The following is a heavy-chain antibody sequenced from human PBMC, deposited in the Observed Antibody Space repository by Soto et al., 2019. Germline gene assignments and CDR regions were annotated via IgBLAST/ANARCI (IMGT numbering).Heavy chain of an antibody. CDR2: ISSSSSYI. CDR3: VSHSGYSSSWYAFDI. Sequence: GGSLRLSCAASGFTFSSYSMNWVRQAPGKGLEWVSSISSSSSYIYYADSVKGRFTISRDNAKNSLYLQMNSLRAEDTAVYYCVSHSGYSSSWYAFDIWGQGTMVTVSS. CDR1: GFTFSSYS. V-gene: IGHV3-21*01. J-gene: IGHJ3*02. D-gene: IGHD6-13*01.